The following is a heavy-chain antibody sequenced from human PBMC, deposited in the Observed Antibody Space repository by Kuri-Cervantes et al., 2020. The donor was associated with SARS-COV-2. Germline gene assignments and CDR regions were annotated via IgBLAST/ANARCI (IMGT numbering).Heavy chain of an antibody. Sequence: GGSLRLSCAASGFTFSRYAMHWVRQAPGKGLEWVAVTSYDGSNKDYTASGKGRFTITRDNSQNTLYLQMKSLRTEDTALYYCARDRVGVHDSWGQGTLVTVSS. CDR1: GFTFSRYA. V-gene: IGHV3-30-3*01. CDR2: TSYDGSNK. D-gene: IGHD2-21*01. J-gene: IGHJ4*02. CDR3: ARDRVGVHDS.